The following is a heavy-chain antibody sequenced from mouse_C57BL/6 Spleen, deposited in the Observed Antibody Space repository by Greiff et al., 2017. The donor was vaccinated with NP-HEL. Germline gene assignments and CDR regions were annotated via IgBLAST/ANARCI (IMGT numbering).Heavy chain of an antibody. CDR3: ARNYYDSTDAMDY. D-gene: IGHD1-1*01. V-gene: IGHV2-2*01. CDR1: GFSLTSYG. J-gene: IGHJ4*01. CDR2: IWSGGST. Sequence: VKLMESGPGLVQPSQSLSITCTVSGFSLTSYGVHWVRQSPGKGLEWLGVIWSGGSTDYNAAFISRLSISKDNSKSQVFFKMNSLQADDTAIYYCARNYYDSTDAMDYWGQGTSVTVSS.